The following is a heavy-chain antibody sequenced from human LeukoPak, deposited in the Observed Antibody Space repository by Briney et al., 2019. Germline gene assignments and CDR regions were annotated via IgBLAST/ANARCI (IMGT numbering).Heavy chain of an antibody. CDR3: AKGADYGDYVPKY. Sequence: PGGSLRLSCAASGFTFSSYAMSWVRQAAGKGLEWVSGISGSGGSTYDADSVKGRFTISRDNSKNTLYLQMNSLRAEDTAVYYCAKGADYGDYVPKYWGQGTLVTVSS. CDR1: GFTFSSYA. V-gene: IGHV3-23*01. J-gene: IGHJ4*02. CDR2: ISGSGGST. D-gene: IGHD4-17*01.